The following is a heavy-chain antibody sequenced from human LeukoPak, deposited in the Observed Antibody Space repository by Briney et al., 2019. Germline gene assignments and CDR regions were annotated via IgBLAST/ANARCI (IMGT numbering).Heavy chain of an antibody. V-gene: IGHV3-11*05. CDR1: GFTFSDYY. CDR2: ISSSSSYT. Sequence: GGSLRLSCAASGFTFSDYYMSWIRQAPGKGLEWVSYISSSSSYTNYADSVKSRFTISRDNAKNSLYLQMNSLRAEDTAVYYCARDGMRYSSSWYPNWFDPWGQGTLVTVSS. D-gene: IGHD6-13*01. J-gene: IGHJ5*02. CDR3: ARDGMRYSSSWYPNWFDP.